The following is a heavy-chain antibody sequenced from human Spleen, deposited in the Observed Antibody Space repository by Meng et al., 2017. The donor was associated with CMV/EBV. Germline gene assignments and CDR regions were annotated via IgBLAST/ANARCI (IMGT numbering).Heavy chain of an antibody. Sequence: GGSLRLSCAASGFPFSNYGMHWVRQSPGKGLEWVAVIWYDGNNKSYADSVRGRFTISRDNSRNTLYLQMNSLRAEDTALYYCAKTRDEWLVPFDYWGQGTLVTVSS. D-gene: IGHD6-19*01. CDR3: AKTRDEWLVPFDY. V-gene: IGHV3-33*06. CDR1: GFPFSNYG. J-gene: IGHJ4*02. CDR2: IWYDGNNK.